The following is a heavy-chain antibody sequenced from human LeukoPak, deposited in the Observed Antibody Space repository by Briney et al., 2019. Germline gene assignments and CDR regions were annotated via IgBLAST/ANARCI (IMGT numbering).Heavy chain of an antibody. D-gene: IGHD2-15*01. CDR2: IIPILGIA. CDR1: GGTFSSYA. Sequence: SVKVSCTASGGTFSSYAISWVRQAPGQGLEWMGRIIPILGIANYAQKFQGRVTITADKSTSTAYMELSSLRSEDTAVYYCARLDCSGGSCYSGDYWGQGTLVTVSS. J-gene: IGHJ4*02. V-gene: IGHV1-69*04. CDR3: ARLDCSGGSCYSGDY.